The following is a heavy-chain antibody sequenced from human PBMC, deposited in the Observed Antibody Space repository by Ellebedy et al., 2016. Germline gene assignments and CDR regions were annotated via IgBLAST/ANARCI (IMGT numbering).Heavy chain of an antibody. V-gene: IGHV1-46*01. CDR3: TRDLKGVTAMPFDY. CDR1: GYTFTNYY. J-gene: IGHJ4*02. CDR2: ITPSGATT. Sequence: ASVKVSCKAAGYTFTNYYMHWVRQAPGQGLEWMGIITPSGATTNYAQKFQGRLTIASDLSTSTVYMELTSLTSDDTAVYYCTRDLKGVTAMPFDYWGQGTLVAVSS. D-gene: IGHD2-21*02.